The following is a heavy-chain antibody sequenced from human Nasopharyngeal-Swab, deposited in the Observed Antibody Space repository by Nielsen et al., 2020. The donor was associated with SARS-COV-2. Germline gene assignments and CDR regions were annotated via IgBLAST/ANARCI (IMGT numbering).Heavy chain of an antibody. CDR2: VRSKGNNYAT. D-gene: IGHD2-15*01. Sequence: SLKISCAASCFTFRDSALHWVRQASGKGLEWVGRVRSKGNNYATASSASVKGRFIIFRDDPTNTAYLQMNSLKTEDTAMYYCTRCGGGCYSGRDYWGQGTLVTVSS. CDR3: TRCGGGCYSGRDY. J-gene: IGHJ4*02. V-gene: IGHV3-73*01. CDR1: CFTFRDSA.